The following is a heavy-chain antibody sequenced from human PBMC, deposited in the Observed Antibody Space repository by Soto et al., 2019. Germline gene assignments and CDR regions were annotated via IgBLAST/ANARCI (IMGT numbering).Heavy chain of an antibody. Sequence: GGSLRLSCAASGFTFSSYGMHWVRQAPGKGLEWVAVIWYDGSNKYYADSVKGRFTISRDNSKNTLYLQMNSLRAEDTAVYYCARTISYDYIWGSPGAFDIWGQGTMVTVSS. CDR3: ARTISYDYIWGSPGAFDI. V-gene: IGHV3-33*01. CDR1: GFTFSSYG. J-gene: IGHJ3*02. CDR2: IWYDGSNK. D-gene: IGHD3-16*01.